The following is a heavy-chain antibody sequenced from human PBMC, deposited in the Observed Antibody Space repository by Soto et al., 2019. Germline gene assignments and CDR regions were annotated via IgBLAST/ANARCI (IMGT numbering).Heavy chain of an antibody. CDR2: IGGSGGYV. V-gene: IGHV3-23*01. J-gene: IGHJ4*02. CDR3: EKDHVFFHSCSLYYYFDN. D-gene: IGHD6-13*01. Sequence: EVQLLESGGDLVQPGGSLRLSCVASGFTFSNFAMSWVRQAPGKGPEWVSAIGGSGGYVFYADSVRGRFTISRDDSKNTLYMQMNSLRAEDTAVYYCEKDHVFFHSCSLYYYFDNWGQGTLVTVPS. CDR1: GFTFSNFA.